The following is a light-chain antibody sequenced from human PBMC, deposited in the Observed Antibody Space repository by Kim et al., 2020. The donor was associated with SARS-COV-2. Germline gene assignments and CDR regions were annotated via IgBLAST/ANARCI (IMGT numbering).Light chain of an antibody. J-gene: IGKJ1*01. Sequence: DIQMTQSPSTLSASVGDKVTITCRASQGISRWLAWYQQKPGKAPKLLNYKAYSLESGGPSRFSGSGSGTEFTLTISSLQPDDFATYCCQQYNSYWTFGQGTKVDIK. CDR3: QQYNSYWT. CDR2: KAY. CDR1: QGISRW. V-gene: IGKV1-5*03.